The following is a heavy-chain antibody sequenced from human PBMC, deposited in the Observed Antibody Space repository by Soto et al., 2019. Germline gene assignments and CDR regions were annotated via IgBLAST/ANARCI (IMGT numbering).Heavy chain of an antibody. CDR1: GFTFSDYY. J-gene: IGHJ6*02. V-gene: IGHV3-11*01. Sequence: QVQLVESGGGLVKPGGSLRLSCAASGFTFSDYYMSWIRQAPGKGLEWVSYISSSGSTIYYADSVKGRFTISRDNAKNSLXLXXXXXRXXXTAVYYCXXVGSGSHDGMDVWGQGTTVTVSS. D-gene: IGHD3-10*01. CDR2: ISSSGSTI. CDR3: XXVGSGSHDGMDV.